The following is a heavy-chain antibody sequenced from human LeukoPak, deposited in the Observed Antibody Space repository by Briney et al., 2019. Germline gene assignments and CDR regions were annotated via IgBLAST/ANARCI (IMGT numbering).Heavy chain of an antibody. CDR1: GFTFSSYE. Sequence: GGSLRLSCAASGFTFSSYEMNWVRQAPGKGLEWVSYISSSGSTIYYADSVKGRFTISRDNSKNTLYLQMNGLRPEDTAVYYCARDPLDISRWTNAFDIWGQGTMVTVSS. V-gene: IGHV3-48*03. CDR3: ARDPLDISRWTNAFDI. D-gene: IGHD2-2*03. J-gene: IGHJ3*02. CDR2: ISSSGSTI.